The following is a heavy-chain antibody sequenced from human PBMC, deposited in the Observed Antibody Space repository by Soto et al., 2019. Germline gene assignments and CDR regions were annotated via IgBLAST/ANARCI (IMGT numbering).Heavy chain of an antibody. J-gene: IGHJ6*02. D-gene: IGHD4-4*01. Sequence: GGSLRLSCAASGFTFSNYGMHWVRQAPGKGLEWVAAILYDGSNTYYADSVKGRFTISRDNSKNTLYLEMNSLRPEDTAVYHCAKSRDGYSFYYFYGMDVWGQGTTVTVSS. CDR3: AKSRDGYSFYYFYGMDV. V-gene: IGHV3-30*18. CDR2: ILYDGSNT. CDR1: GFTFSNYG.